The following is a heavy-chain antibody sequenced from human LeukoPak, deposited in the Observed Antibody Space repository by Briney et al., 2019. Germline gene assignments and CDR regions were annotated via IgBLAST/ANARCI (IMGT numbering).Heavy chain of an antibody. Sequence: GRSLRLSCAASGFTFSTFNMHWVRQAPGKGLEWVSVIYSGGSTYYADSVKGRFTISRDNSKNALYLQMNSLRVEDTAVYYCALGLVTDYWGQGTLVTVSS. V-gene: IGHV3-66*01. CDR1: GFTFSTFN. D-gene: IGHD3-9*01. J-gene: IGHJ4*02. CDR2: IYSGGST. CDR3: ALGLVTDY.